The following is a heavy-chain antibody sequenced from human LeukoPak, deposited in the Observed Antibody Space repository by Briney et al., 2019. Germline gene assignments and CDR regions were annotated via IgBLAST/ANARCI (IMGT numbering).Heavy chain of an antibody. D-gene: IGHD4-17*01. J-gene: IGHJ4*02. Sequence: GGSLRLSCAASGFTFDDYAMHWVRQAPGKGLAWVSGISWNSGSIGYADSVKGRFTISRDNAKNSLYLQMNSLRAEDMALYYCAKQGVYGDYYFDYWGQGTLVTVSS. CDR3: AKQGVYGDYYFDY. CDR2: ISWNSGSI. CDR1: GFTFDDYA. V-gene: IGHV3-9*03.